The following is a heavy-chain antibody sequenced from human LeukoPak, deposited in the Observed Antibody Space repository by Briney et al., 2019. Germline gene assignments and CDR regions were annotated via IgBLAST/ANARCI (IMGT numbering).Heavy chain of an antibody. CDR1: GYSFTSHW. CDR2: IYPGDSDT. D-gene: IGHD6-13*01. CDR3: ARRSPYSSSWYLDY. V-gene: IGHV5-51*01. J-gene: IGHJ4*02. Sequence: GESLKTSCKGSGYSFTSHWIGWVRQMPGKGLGWMGIIYPGDSDTRYSPSFQGQVTISADKSISTAYLQWSSLKASDTAMYYCARRSPYSSSWYLDYWGQGTLVTVSS.